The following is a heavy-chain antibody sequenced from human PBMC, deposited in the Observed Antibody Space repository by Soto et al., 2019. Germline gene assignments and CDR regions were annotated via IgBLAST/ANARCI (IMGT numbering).Heavy chain of an antibody. V-gene: IGHV4-31*03. Sequence: QVQLQESGPGLVKPSQTLSLTCTVSGGSISSGGYYWSWIRQHPGKGLEWIGYIYYSGSTYYNPSLKSRGTISVDTSKNQFSLKLSSVPAADTAVYYCARKTTVTTSFDYWGQGTLVTVSS. CDR3: ARKTTVTTSFDY. D-gene: IGHD4-17*01. CDR2: IYYSGST. CDR1: GGSISSGGYY. J-gene: IGHJ4*02.